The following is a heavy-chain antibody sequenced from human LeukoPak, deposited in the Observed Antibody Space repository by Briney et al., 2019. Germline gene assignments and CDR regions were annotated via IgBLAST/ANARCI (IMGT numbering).Heavy chain of an antibody. Sequence: SETLSLTRAVYGGSFSGYYWSWIRQPPGKGLEWIGEINHSGSTNYNPSLKSRVTISVDTSKNQFSLKLSSVTAADTAVYYCARGAVLWFRPKLYYYYMDVWGKGTTVTVSS. D-gene: IGHD3-10*01. V-gene: IGHV4-34*01. CDR1: GGSFSGYY. CDR3: ARGAVLWFRPKLYYYYMDV. CDR2: INHSGST. J-gene: IGHJ6*03.